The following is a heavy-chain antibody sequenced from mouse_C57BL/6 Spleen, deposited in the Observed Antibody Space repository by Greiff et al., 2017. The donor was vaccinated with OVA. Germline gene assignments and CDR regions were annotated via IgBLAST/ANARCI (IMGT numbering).Heavy chain of an antibody. CDR3: TRWHYYGSSYAMDY. CDR1: GYTFTDYE. D-gene: IGHD1-1*01. V-gene: IGHV1-15*01. CDR2: IDPETGGT. Sequence: QVQLQQSGAELVRPGASVTLSCKASGYTFTDYEMHWVKQTPVHGLEWIGAIDPETGGTAYNQKFKGKAILTADKSSSTAYMELRSLTSEDSAVYYCTRWHYYGSSYAMDYWGQGTSVTVSS. J-gene: IGHJ4*01.